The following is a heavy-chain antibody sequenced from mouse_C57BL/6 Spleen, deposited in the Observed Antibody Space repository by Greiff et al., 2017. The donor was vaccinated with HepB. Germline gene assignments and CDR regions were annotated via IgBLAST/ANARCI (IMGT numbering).Heavy chain of an antibody. CDR1: GFTFSDAW. CDR2: IRNKANNHAT. J-gene: IGHJ2*01. CDR3: TAYYDYDAGGFDY. Sequence: EVQLQESGGGLVQPGGSMKLSCAASGFTFSDAWMDWVRQSPEKGLEWVAEIRNKANNHATYYAESVKGRFTISRDDTKSSVYLQMNSLRAEDTGIYYCTAYYDYDAGGFDYWGQGTTLTVSS. V-gene: IGHV6-6*01. D-gene: IGHD2-4*01.